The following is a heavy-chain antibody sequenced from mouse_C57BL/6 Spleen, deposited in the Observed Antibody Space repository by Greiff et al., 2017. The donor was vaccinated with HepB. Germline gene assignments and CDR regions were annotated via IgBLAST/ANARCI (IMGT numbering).Heavy chain of an antibody. D-gene: IGHD1-1*01. Sequence: EVKVVESEGGLVQPGSSMKLSCTASGFTFSDYYMAWVRQVPEKGLEWVANINYDGSSTYYLDSLKSRFIISRDNAKNILYLQMSSLKSEDTATYYCAREGPTVENYAMDYWGQGTSVTVSS. CDR3: AREGPTVENYAMDY. CDR2: INYDGSST. J-gene: IGHJ4*01. CDR1: GFTFSDYY. V-gene: IGHV5-16*01.